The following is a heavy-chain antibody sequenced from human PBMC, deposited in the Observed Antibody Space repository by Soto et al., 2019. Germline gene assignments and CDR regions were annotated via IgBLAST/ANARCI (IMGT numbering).Heavy chain of an antibody. D-gene: IGHD3-10*01. V-gene: IGHV4-39*01. CDR1: GGSISSSSYY. Sequence: PSETLSLTCTVSGGSISSSSYYWGWIRQPPGKGLEWIGSIYYSGSTYYNPSLKSRVTISVDTSKHQSSLKLSSVTTADTAVYYCARLPPPKAGTYGIDVWGQGTTVTVSS. CDR3: ARLPPPKAGTYGIDV. CDR2: IYYSGST. J-gene: IGHJ6*02.